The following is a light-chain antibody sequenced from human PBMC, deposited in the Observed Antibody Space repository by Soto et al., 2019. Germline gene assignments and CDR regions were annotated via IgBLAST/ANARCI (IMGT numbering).Light chain of an antibody. V-gene: IGKV1-5*01. CDR3: QQYNSYSMYT. Sequence: DIQMTQSPSTLSASVGDRVTITCRASQSISSWLAWYQQKPGKAPKLLIYDASSLDSGIPSRFSGCGSGTDFTLTISSLQPDDFATYDCQQYNSYSMYTFGQGSKLEIK. CDR1: QSISSW. CDR2: DAS. J-gene: IGKJ2*01.